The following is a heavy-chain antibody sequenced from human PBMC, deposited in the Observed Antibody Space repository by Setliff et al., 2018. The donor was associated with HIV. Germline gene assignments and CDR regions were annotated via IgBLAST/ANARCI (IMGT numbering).Heavy chain of an antibody. CDR3: ARDLGSGLYYYGMDV. CDR1: GGSISSGSYY. V-gene: IGHV4-61*02. CDR2: IYTSGST. Sequence: SETLSLTCTVSGGSISSGSYYWSWIRQPAGKGLEWIGRIYTSGSTNYDPSLKSRVTISVDTSKNQFSLKLSSVTAADTAVYYCARDLGSGLYYYGMDVWGQGTTVTVS. J-gene: IGHJ6*02. D-gene: IGHD7-27*01.